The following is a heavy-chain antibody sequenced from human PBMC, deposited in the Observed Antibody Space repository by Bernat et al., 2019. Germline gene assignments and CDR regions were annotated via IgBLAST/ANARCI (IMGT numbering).Heavy chain of an antibody. D-gene: IGHD3-22*01. Sequence: EVQLVQSGAEVKKPGESLKISCKGSGYSFISYWIGWVRQMPGKGLEWMGIIYPGDSDTRYSPSFQGQVTISADKSISTAYLQWSSLKASDTAMYYCARGLDSSGASYYFDYWGQGTLVTVSS. CDR2: IYPGDSDT. CDR3: ARGLDSSGASYYFDY. J-gene: IGHJ4*02. CDR1: GYSFISYW. V-gene: IGHV5-51*01.